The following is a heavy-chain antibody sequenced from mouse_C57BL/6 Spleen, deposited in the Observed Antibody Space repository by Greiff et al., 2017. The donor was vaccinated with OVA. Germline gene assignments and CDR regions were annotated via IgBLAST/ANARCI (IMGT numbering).Heavy chain of an antibody. D-gene: IGHD3-1*01. CDR1: GYSITSGYY. CDR3: ARGYA. J-gene: IGHJ3*01. Sequence: EVQLQESGPGLVKPSQSLSLTCPVTGYSITSGYYWNWIRQLPGNKLEWMGYISYDGSNNYNPPLKNRISITRYTSKNQFFPKLNSVTTYDTATYYCARGYARGQGTLVTVSA. CDR2: ISYDGSN. V-gene: IGHV3-6*01.